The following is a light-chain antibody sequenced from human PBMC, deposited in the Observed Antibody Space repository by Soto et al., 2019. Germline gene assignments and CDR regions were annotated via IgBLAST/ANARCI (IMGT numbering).Light chain of an antibody. Sequence: SYELTHPPSVSLAPGKTARITCRGNNIGIKSVHWYPQKPGQAPVLVIYYDNVRPSGIPERFSGSNSGNTTTLTISRVEVGDEADYYCQVWDSSSEHAVFGGGTQMTVL. CDR1: NIGIKS. CDR3: QVWDSSSEHAV. CDR2: YDN. V-gene: IGLV3-21*04. J-gene: IGLJ7*01.